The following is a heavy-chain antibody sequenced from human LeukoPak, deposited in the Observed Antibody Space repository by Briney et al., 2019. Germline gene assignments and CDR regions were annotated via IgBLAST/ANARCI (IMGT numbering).Heavy chain of an antibody. V-gene: IGHV1-69*05. J-gene: IGHJ4*02. CDR1: GGTFSSYA. CDR2: IIPILGTA. Sequence: SVKVSCKASGGTFSSYAISWVRQAPGQGLEWMGGIIPILGTANYAQKFQGRVTITTDESTSTAYMELSSLRSEDTAVYYCASPSTEGRYGSGSYYNDWGQGTLVTVSS. D-gene: IGHD3-10*01. CDR3: ASPSTEGRYGSGSYYND.